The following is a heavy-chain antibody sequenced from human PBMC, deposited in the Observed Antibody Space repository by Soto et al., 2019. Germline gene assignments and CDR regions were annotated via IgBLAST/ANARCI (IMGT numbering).Heavy chain of an antibody. CDR2: INAHSGGR. J-gene: IGHJ5*02. CDR1: GFSFTGYY. CDR3: AKDLSRPLAYCLYP. V-gene: IGHV1-2*07. Sequence: ASVKVSCKASGFSFTGYYIHWLRQAPGQGLEWMGWINAHSGGREYAHKFQRRITLTSDSSIATAYLSLTSLSSDATPLYSCAKDLSRPLAYCLYPCGQGTQVTVSS. D-gene: IGHD3-16*01.